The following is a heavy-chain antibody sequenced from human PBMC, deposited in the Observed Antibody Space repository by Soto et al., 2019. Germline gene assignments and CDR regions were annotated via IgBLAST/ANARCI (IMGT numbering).Heavy chain of an antibody. CDR1: GFSLSTSGVG. Sequence: SGPTLVNPTQTLTLTCTFSGFSLSTSGVGVGWIRQPPGKALEWLALIYWNDDKRYSPSLKSRLTITKDTSKNQVVLTMTNMDPVDTATYSCAQEYYGSGSRQAFDIWGQGTMVTVSS. D-gene: IGHD3-10*01. J-gene: IGHJ3*02. V-gene: IGHV2-5*01. CDR3: AQEYYGSGSRQAFDI. CDR2: IYWNDDK.